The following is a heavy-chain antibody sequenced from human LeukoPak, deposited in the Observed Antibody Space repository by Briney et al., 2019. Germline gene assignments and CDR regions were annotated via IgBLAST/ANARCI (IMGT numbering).Heavy chain of an antibody. CDR3: ARGPPSYYYMDV. V-gene: IGHV1-46*01. CDR1: GYTFTTYY. CDR2: IDPSGGTT. J-gene: IGHJ6*03. Sequence: ASVKVSCKASGYTFTTYYMHWVRQAPGQGLEWMGIIDPSGGTTSYAQKFQGRVTMTKDTSTTTVYMDLSSLRSEDTALYYCARGPPSYYYMDVWGKGTTVTVSS.